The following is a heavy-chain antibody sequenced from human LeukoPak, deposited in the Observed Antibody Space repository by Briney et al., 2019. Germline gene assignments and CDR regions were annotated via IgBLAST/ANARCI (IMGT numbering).Heavy chain of an antibody. CDR2: IKQDGSEK. D-gene: IGHD3-10*01. CDR3: ARGSQGYYYGSGSYFRDYYYYMDV. J-gene: IGHJ6*03. V-gene: IGHV3-7*01. Sequence: PGGALRLSCAASGFTFSRYWMSWVRQAPGKGLEWVANIKQDGSEKYYVDSVKGRFTISRDNAKNSLYLQMNSLRAEDTAVYYCARGSQGYYYGSGSYFRDYYYYMDVWGKGTTVTVSS. CDR1: GFTFSRYW.